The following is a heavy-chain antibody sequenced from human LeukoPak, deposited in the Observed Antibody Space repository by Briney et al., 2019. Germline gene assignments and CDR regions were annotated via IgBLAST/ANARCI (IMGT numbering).Heavy chain of an antibody. CDR1: GSTFSIYN. CDR2: ISSSSSYI. V-gene: IGHV3-21*01. J-gene: IGHJ4*02. CDR3: ARLTTTVATPFDY. D-gene: IGHD4-17*01. Sequence: GRSLRLSCAASGSTFSIYNMNWVRQAPAKGLEWVSSISSSSSYIYYADSAKGRFTIPRDNAKNSLYLQMNSLRAEDTAVYYCARLTTTVATPFDYWGQGTLVTVSS.